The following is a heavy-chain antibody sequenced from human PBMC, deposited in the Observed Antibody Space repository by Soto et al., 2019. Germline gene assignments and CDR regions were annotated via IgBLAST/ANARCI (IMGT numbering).Heavy chain of an antibody. CDR1: CGSISSYY. CDR2: IYTSGST. J-gene: IGHJ3*02. Sequence: SETLSLTCTVSCGSISSYYWSWIRQPAGKGLEWIGRIYTSGSTNYNPSLKSRVTMSVDTSKNQFSLKLSSVTAADTAVYYCARSITIFGVIDDAFDIWGQGTMVTVSS. V-gene: IGHV4-4*07. D-gene: IGHD3-3*01. CDR3: ARSITIFGVIDDAFDI.